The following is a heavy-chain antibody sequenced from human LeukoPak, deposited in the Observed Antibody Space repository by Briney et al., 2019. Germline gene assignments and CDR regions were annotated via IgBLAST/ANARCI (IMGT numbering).Heavy chain of an antibody. D-gene: IGHD3-10*01. CDR2: FIPVFGTA. CDR3: ARGYYYGSESYWHTKWFDP. Sequence: SVKVSCKASGGTFKSHVISWVRQAPGQGLEWMGGFIPVFGTASYAERFQDRVTITTDESATTAYMVMSSLTSEDTAVYYCARGYYYGSESYWHTKWFDPWGQGTLVTVSS. J-gene: IGHJ5*02. V-gene: IGHV1-69*05. CDR1: GGTFKSHV.